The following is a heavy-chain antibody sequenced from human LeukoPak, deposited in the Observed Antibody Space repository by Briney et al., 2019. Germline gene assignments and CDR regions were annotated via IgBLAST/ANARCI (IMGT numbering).Heavy chain of an antibody. D-gene: IGHD3-9*01. CDR1: GFTFSSYA. V-gene: IGHV3-30*04. J-gene: IGHJ4*02. Sequence: GRSLRLSCAASGFTFSSYAIHWVRQAPGKGLEWVALISYDGSSKYYADSVKGRFTISRDNSKNTLYLQMNSLRAEDTAVYYCARDPDYDILTGYFYWGQGTLVTVSS. CDR3: ARDPDYDILTGYFY. CDR2: ISYDGSSK.